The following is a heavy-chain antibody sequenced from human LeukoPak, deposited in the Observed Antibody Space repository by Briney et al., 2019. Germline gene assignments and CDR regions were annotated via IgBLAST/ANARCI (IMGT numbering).Heavy chain of an antibody. J-gene: IGHJ4*02. CDR2: INHSGST. CDR1: GGSFSGYY. V-gene: IGHV4-34*01. D-gene: IGHD6-19*01. CDR3: ARGTGSSSGWYDY. Sequence: SETLSLTCAVYGGSFSGYYWSGIRQPPGKGLEGSGEINHSGSTNYNPSLKSRVTISVDTSKNQFSLKLSSVTAADTAVYYCARGTGSSSGWYDYWGQGTLVTVSS.